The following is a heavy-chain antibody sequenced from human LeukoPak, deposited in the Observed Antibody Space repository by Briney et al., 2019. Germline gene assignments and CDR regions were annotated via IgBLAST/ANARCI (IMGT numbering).Heavy chain of an antibody. CDR3: EREFGYGSGSSYYYYYYMDV. D-gene: IGHD3-10*01. V-gene: IGHV1-8*03. CDR2: MNPNSGNT. J-gene: IGHJ6*03. CDR1: GYTFTSYD. Sequence: ASVKVSCKASGYTFTSYDINWVRQATGQGLEWMGWMNPNSGNTGYAQKFQGRVTITRNTSISKAYMELRSLSSEATAMYDYEREFGYGSGSSYYYYYYMDVWGKGTTVTVSS.